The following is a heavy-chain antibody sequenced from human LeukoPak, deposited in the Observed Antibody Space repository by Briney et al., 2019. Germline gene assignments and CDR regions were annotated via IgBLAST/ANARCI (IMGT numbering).Heavy chain of an antibody. D-gene: IGHD3-10*01. Sequence: PSQTLSLTCTVSGGSVRSSRPYWGWIRQSPGKGLEWIGSVYYVGNAYYRPPLLSRATITIDTSKTHISLRLTSVTATDTGIYYCATHDEGSYFETWGQGALVTVSS. CDR3: ATHDEGSYFET. CDR1: GGSVRSSRPY. CDR2: VYYVGNA. V-gene: IGHV4-39*02. J-gene: IGHJ5*02.